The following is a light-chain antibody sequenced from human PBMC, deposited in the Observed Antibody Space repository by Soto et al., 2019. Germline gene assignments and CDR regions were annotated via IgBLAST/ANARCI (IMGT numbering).Light chain of an antibody. CDR3: SSYTSSSTLV. CDR2: EVS. CDR1: SSDVGGYNY. Sequence: APTQPASVSGSPGQSITISCTGTSSDVGGYNYVSWYQQHPGKAPKLMIYEVSNRPSGVSNRFSGSKSGNTASLTISGLQAEDEADYYCSSYTSSSTLVFGTGTKVTVL. J-gene: IGLJ1*01. V-gene: IGLV2-14*01.